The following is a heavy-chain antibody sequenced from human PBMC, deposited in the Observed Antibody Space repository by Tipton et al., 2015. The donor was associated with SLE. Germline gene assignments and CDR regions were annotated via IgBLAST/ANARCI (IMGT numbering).Heavy chain of an antibody. Sequence: GLVKPSETLSLTCAVYGGSFSGYYWSWIRQPPGKGPEWIGSIYYSGSSYFNPSLKSRVTISVDTSKNQFSLKLSSVTAADTAVYYCARVGYSNYMDAWGKGTTVTVSS. CDR3: ARVGYSNYMDA. CDR1: GGSFSGYY. J-gene: IGHJ6*03. CDR2: IYYSGSS. V-gene: IGHV4-34*01. D-gene: IGHD4-11*01.